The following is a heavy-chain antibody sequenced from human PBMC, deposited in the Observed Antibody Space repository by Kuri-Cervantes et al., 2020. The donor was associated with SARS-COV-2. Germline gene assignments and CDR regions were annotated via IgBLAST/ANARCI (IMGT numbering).Heavy chain of an antibody. CDR2: IYDVGHP. D-gene: IGHD6-13*01. V-gene: IGHV4-30-2*01. CDR3: ARGKVAAAGRVLWHSDY. J-gene: IGHJ4*02. CDR1: GGSVSGYY. Sequence: LSPSSAVYGGSVSGYYCSWIRQPAGKCLEWVGYIYDVGHPYYNPYLKSRVTIPINRSKNQFSLKRTTVTAAATAVYYCARGKVAAAGRVLWHSDYWGQGTLVTVSS.